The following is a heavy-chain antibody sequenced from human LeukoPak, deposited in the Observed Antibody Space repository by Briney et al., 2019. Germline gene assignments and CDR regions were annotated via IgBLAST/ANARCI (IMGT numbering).Heavy chain of an antibody. CDR3: ARENHGSFDY. CDR1: GGSFSGYY. CDR2: INHSGST. J-gene: IGHJ4*02. V-gene: IGHV4-34*01. Sequence: SETLSLTCAVYGGSFSGYYWSWIRQPPGKWLEWIGEINHSGSTNYNPSLKSRVTISVDTSKNQFSLKLSSVTAADTAVYYCARENHGSFDYWGQGSLVTVSS. D-gene: IGHD1-14*01.